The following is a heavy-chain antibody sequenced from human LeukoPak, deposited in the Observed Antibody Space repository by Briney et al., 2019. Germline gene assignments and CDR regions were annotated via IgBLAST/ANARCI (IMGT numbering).Heavy chain of an antibody. V-gene: IGHV1-69*05. D-gene: IGHD3-22*01. CDR1: GGTFSSYA. CDR2: IIPIFGTA. Sequence: SVKVSCKASGGTFSSYAISWVRQAPGQGLEWMGRIIPIFGTANYAQKFQGRVAITTDESTSTAYMELSSLRSEDTAVYYCARDQYYYDSSGYYGCFDYWGQGTLVTVSS. CDR3: ARDQYYYDSSGYYGCFDY. J-gene: IGHJ4*02.